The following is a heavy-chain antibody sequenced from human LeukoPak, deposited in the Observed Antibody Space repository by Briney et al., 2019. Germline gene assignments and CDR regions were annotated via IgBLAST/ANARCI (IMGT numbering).Heavy chain of an antibody. J-gene: IGHJ5*02. CDR1: GGSISSYY. CDR3: ARGGGYCRSTSCYILAPNWFDP. CDR2: IYYSGST. D-gene: IGHD2-2*02. V-gene: IGHV4-59*08. Sequence: PSETLSLTCTVSGGSISSYYWSWIRHPPGKGLEWIGYIYYSGSTNYNPSLKSRVTISVDTPKNQFPLKLSSVTAADTAVYYCARGGGYCRSTSCYILAPNWFDPWGQGTLVTVSS.